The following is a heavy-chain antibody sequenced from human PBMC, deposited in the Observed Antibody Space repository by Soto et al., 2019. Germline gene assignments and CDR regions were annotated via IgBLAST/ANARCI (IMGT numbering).Heavy chain of an antibody. J-gene: IGHJ4*02. Sequence: QVQLQESGPGLVKPSETLSLTCSVSGGSISGSYWSWIRQSPGKGLEWLGYVYYTGSTNYSHSLRSRVSISVDTSKNEFSLRLSSVTAADTAVYFCARSVAVPGAHIDYWGQGTQVTVSS. CDR2: VYYTGST. CDR3: ARSVAVPGAHIDY. D-gene: IGHD6-19*01. CDR1: GGSISGSY. V-gene: IGHV4-59*01.